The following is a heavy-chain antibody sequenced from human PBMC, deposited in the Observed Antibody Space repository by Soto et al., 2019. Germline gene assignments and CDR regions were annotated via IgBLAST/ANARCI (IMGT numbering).Heavy chain of an antibody. V-gene: IGHV1-2*02. CDR2: IDPNSGDT. CDR1: GYTFTGYY. J-gene: IGHJ6*02. CDR3: ARDPFTRGMDV. Sequence: QVQLVQSGAEVKKPGASVKVSCKASGYTFTGYYLHWVRQGPGQGLEWMGRIDPNSGDTMYAQKFQGRVTMTRDTSISTAYMEVSSLTTDDTAVFYCARDPFTRGMDVWGQGTSVTVSS. D-gene: IGHD3-16*01.